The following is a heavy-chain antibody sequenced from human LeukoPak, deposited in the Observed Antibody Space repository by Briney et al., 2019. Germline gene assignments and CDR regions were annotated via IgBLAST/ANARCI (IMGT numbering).Heavy chain of an antibody. CDR2: INPNSGDT. V-gene: IGHV1-2*02. CDR1: GYTFTSFD. J-gene: IGHJ4*02. Sequence: GASVKVSCKASGYTFTSFDINWVRQAPGQGLECMGWINPNSGDTNYAQKFEGRVTMTRDTSISTAYMELSSLTSDDTAVYYCSRLYGSGSVYDYWGQGTLVTVSS. CDR3: SRLYGSGSVYDY. D-gene: IGHD3-10*01.